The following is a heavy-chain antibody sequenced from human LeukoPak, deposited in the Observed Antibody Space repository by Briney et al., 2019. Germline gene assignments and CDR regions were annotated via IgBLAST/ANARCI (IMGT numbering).Heavy chain of an antibody. CDR2: ISGSGGST. D-gene: IGHD3-22*01. CDR3: AKDTYYYDSSGYYLFDY. V-gene: IGHV3-23*01. Sequence: GGSLRLSCAASGFTFSSYGMSWVRQAPGKGLEWVSVISGSGGSTYYADSVKGRFTISRDNSKNTLYLQMNSLRAEDTAVYYCAKDTYYYDSSGYYLFDYWGQGTLVTVSS. CDR1: GFTFSSYG. J-gene: IGHJ4*02.